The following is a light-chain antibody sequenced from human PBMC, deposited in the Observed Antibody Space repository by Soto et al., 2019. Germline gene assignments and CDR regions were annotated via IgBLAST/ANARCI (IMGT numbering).Light chain of an antibody. CDR2: EVT. Sequence: QSVLTQPPSASGSPGQSVTISCTGTTSDVGAYNYVSWYQQHPGKAPKLMIYEVTKRPSGVPDRFSGSKSDNTASLTVSGLQAEDEADYFCSSYAGSNTFVFGSGTKVTVL. V-gene: IGLV2-8*01. CDR1: TSDVGAYNY. CDR3: SSYAGSNTFV. J-gene: IGLJ1*01.